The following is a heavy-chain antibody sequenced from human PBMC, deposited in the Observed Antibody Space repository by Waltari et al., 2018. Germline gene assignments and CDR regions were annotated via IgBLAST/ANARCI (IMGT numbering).Heavy chain of an antibody. CDR3: ARSVLRYFDWLSPWYYYMDV. J-gene: IGHJ6*03. D-gene: IGHD3-9*01. Sequence: QVQLQESGPGLVKPSQTLSLTCTVSGGSLSSGSYYWSWIRQPAGKGREWIGYIYTSGSTNYNPSLKSRVTISVDTSKNQFSLKLSSVTAADTAVYYCARSVLRYFDWLSPWYYYMDVWGKGTTVTVSS. V-gene: IGHV4-61*09. CDR1: GGSLSSGSYY. CDR2: IYTSGST.